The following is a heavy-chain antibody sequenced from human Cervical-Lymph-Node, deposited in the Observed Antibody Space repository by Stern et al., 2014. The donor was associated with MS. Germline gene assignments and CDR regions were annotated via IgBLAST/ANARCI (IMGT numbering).Heavy chain of an antibody. CDR1: GVSITNYY. V-gene: IGHV4-59*01. D-gene: IGHD2/OR15-2a*01. CDR3: ARDKGMFFL. Sequence: QLQLQESGPGLVKPSETLSLTCTVSGVSITNYYWPWIRQPPGKGLEWIGYIYYRGSTNYNPSLKSRVTISVDTSKNQFSLKLSSVTAADTAVYYCARDKGMFFLWGQGTLVTVSS. CDR2: IYYRGST. J-gene: IGHJ4*01.